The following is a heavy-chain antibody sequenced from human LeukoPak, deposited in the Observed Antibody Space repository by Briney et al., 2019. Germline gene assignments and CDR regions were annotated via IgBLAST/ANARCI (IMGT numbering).Heavy chain of an antibody. CDR3: AKGSWLDY. Sequence: GGSLRLSCAASGFTFSTYAMSWVRQAPGKGLEWVSVIGGSDDSTYYADSVQGRFTISRDNSKNTLCLQMNTLRAEDTAVYYCAKGSWLDYWGQGTLVTVSS. D-gene: IGHD3-10*01. V-gene: IGHV3-23*01. J-gene: IGHJ4*02. CDR2: IGGSDDST. CDR1: GFTFSTYA.